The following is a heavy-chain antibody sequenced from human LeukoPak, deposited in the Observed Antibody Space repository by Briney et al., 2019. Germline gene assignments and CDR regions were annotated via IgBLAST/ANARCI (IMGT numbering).Heavy chain of an antibody. CDR1: GGSISSYY. Sequence: PSETLSLTCTVSGGSISSYYWSWIRQPPGKGLEWIGYIYYSGSTNYNPSLKSRVTISVDTSKSQFSLKLSSVTAADTAVYYCAKCRDGYKSPLILGSPFDYWGQGTLVTVSS. CDR2: IYYSGST. V-gene: IGHV4-59*01. CDR3: AKCRDGYKSPLILGSPFDY. J-gene: IGHJ4*02. D-gene: IGHD5-24*01.